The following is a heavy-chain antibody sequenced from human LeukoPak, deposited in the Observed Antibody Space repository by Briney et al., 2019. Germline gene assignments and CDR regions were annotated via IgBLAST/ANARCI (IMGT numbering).Heavy chain of an antibody. J-gene: IGHJ4*02. V-gene: IGHV3-7*01. Sequence: PGGSLRLSCAASGFTFSSYWMSWVRQAPGKGLEWVANIKQDGSEKYYVDSVKGRFTISRDNAKNSLYLQMNSLRAEDTAVYYCARDPNYDILTGYYDLWDYWGQGTLVTVSS. CDR3: ARDPNYDILTGYYDLWDY. CDR1: GFTFSSYW. D-gene: IGHD3-9*01. CDR2: IKQDGSEK.